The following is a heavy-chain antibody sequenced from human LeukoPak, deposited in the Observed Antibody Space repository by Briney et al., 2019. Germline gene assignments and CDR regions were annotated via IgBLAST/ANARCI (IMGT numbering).Heavy chain of an antibody. V-gene: IGHV5-51*01. CDR3: TRLSRPHILDTNWFDS. D-gene: IGHD3-9*01. Sequence: GESLKISCTGSGYIFSDYWIGWVRQMPGKGLEWMGIIYPGDSDVRYSPSFQGQVIMSADKSISTAYLEWSGLKASDTAMYYCTRLSRPHILDTNWFDSWGQGSLVTISS. CDR1: GYIFSDYW. CDR2: IYPGDSDV. J-gene: IGHJ5*01.